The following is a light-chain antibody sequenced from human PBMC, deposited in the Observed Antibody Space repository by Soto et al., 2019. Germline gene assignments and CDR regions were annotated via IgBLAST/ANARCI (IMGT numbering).Light chain of an antibody. Sequence: QSALTQPPSASGSPGQSVTISCTGTSSDIGRYFHVSWYQQYPGKAPKLIIFEVYKRPSGVPDRFSGSRSGNTASLTVCWRQAGGGADSHRPSYEGRKGFVFGGGPKLPVL. V-gene: IGLV2-8*01. J-gene: IGLJ2*01. CDR3: PSYEGRKGFV. CDR1: SSDIGRYFH. CDR2: EVY.